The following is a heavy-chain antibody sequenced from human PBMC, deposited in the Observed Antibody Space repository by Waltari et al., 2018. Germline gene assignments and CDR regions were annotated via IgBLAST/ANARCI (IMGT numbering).Heavy chain of an antibody. J-gene: IGHJ6*02. D-gene: IGHD2-2*01. CDR2: IYPGDSDT. CDR3: ARRSSTSFEAVPHYGMDV. CDR1: GYSFTSYW. Sequence: EVQLVQSGAEVKKPGESLKISCKGSGYSFTSYWIGWVCQMPVKGLEWMGIIYPGDSDTRYSPSFQGQVTISADKSISTAYLQWSSLKASDTAMYYCARRSSTSFEAVPHYGMDVWGQGTTVTVSS. V-gene: IGHV5-51*01.